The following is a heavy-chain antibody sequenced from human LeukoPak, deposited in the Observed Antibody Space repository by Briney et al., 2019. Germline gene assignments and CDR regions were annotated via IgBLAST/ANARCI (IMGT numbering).Heavy chain of an antibody. Sequence: PGGSLRLSCAASGFTFSSYAMSWVRQAPGKGLEWVSAISGSGGSTYYADSVKGRFTISRDNSKNTLYLQMNSLRAEDTAVYYCAKDLYYYDSSGYFDHWGQGPRVTVSS. D-gene: IGHD3-22*01. V-gene: IGHV3-23*01. J-gene: IGHJ4*02. CDR1: GFTFSSYA. CDR3: AKDLYYYDSSGYFDH. CDR2: ISGSGGST.